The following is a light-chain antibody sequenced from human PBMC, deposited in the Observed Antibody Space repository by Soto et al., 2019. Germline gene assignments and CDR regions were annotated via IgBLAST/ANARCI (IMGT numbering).Light chain of an antibody. J-gene: IGKJ2*01. V-gene: IGKV1-12*01. CDR3: QQSYSTLMYT. Sequence: DIQMTQSPSSVSASVGDRVTITCRASQDISSWVAWYQQKPGKAPKLLISAASSLQSGVPRRFSGSGSGTDFTLIISSLQPEDFATYFCQQSYSTLMYTFGQGTKLEI. CDR2: AAS. CDR1: QDISSW.